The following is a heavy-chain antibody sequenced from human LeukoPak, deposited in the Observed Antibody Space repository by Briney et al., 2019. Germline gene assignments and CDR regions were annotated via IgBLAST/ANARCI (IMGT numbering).Heavy chain of an antibody. J-gene: IGHJ6*03. Sequence: GGSLRLSCVASGFTFNNYSMSWVRQAPGKGLKWVSAISGSGGSTYYADSVKGRFTISRDNSKNTLYLQMNSLRAEDTAVYYCAKKAAAGSYYYYYYMDVWGKGTTVTVSS. V-gene: IGHV3-23*01. CDR3: AKKAAAGSYYYYYYMDV. CDR2: ISGSGGST. D-gene: IGHD6-13*01. CDR1: GFTFNNYS.